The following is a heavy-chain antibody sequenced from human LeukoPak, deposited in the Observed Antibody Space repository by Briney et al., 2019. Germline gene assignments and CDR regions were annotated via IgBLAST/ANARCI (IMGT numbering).Heavy chain of an antibody. J-gene: IGHJ1*01. V-gene: IGHV4-4*07. CDR3: ARDQTHYVSSGYYYVTYLQH. CDR2: MSSGGST. D-gene: IGHD3-22*01. Sequence: SETLSLTCTVSGASISSSYCTWIRQSAGEGLEWIGRMSSGGSTTYNPSFKGRVTMSLDTSKRQFSLNLSSVTAADTAVYFCARDQTHYVSSGYYYVTYLQHWGQGILVTVSS. CDR1: GASISSSY.